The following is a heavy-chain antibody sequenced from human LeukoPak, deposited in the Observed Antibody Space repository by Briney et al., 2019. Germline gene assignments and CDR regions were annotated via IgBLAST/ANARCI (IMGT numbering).Heavy chain of an antibody. CDR2: IKQDGSEK. Sequence: GGSLRLSCAASGFTFSSYWMSWVRQAPGKGLEWVANIKQDGSEKYYVDSVKGRFTISRDNAKNSLYLQMNSLRAEDTAVYYCARKWNMVRGVITSYGMDVWGQGTTVTVSS. V-gene: IGHV3-7*01. D-gene: IGHD3-10*01. J-gene: IGHJ6*02. CDR3: ARKWNMVRGVITSYGMDV. CDR1: GFTFSSYW.